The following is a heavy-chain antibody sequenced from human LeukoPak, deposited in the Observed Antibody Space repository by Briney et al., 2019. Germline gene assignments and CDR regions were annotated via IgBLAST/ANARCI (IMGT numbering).Heavy chain of an antibody. V-gene: IGHV3-30*02. CDR2: IRDDGSRK. Sequence: GGSLRLSCAASGFSFNTFAMPWVRQAPGKGLEWVAFIRDDGSRKDYADSVKGRFTISRDNPKNTLYLQMNSLRAEDTAVYYCAKSGGSGWYWFDYWGQGTQVTVSS. J-gene: IGHJ4*02. D-gene: IGHD6-19*01. CDR1: GFSFNTFA. CDR3: AKSGGSGWYWFDY.